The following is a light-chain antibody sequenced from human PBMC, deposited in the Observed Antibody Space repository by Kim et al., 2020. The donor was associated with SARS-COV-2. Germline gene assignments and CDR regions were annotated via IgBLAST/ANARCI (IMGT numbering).Light chain of an antibody. Sequence: LSPGERATLSCRASQSVSSHLAWYQQKPGQTPRLLMYDASNRASGIPARFSGSGSGTDFTLTISSLEPEDFVVYYCQQRSNWPLTFGGGTKVDIK. J-gene: IGKJ4*01. CDR2: DAS. CDR1: QSVSSH. CDR3: QQRSNWPLT. V-gene: IGKV3-11*01.